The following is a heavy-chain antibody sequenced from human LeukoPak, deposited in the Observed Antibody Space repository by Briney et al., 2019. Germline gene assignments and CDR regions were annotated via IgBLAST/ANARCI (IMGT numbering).Heavy chain of an antibody. D-gene: IGHD2-21*02. CDR3: AKVSHIVVVTAELDL. V-gene: IGHV3-30*18. CDR1: GFTFSSYG. Sequence: GGSLRLSCAASGFTFSSYGMHWVRQAPGKGLEWVAVISYDGSNKYYADSVKGRFTISRDNSKNTLYLQMNSLRAEDTAVYYCAKVSHIVVVTAELDLWGRGTLVTVSS. CDR2: ISYDGSNK. J-gene: IGHJ2*01.